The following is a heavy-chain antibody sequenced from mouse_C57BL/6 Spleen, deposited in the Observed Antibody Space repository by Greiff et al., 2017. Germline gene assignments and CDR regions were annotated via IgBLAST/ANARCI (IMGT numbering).Heavy chain of an antibody. V-gene: IGHV1-69*01. CDR3: ARRSSSDAMDY. D-gene: IGHD1-1*01. CDR2: IDPSDSYT. J-gene: IGHJ4*01. CDR1: GYTFTSYW. Sequence: VKLQQPGAELVMPGASVKLSCKASGYTFTSYWMHWVKQRPGQGLEWIGEIDPSDSYTNYNQKFKGKSTLTVDKSSSTAYMQLSSLTSEDSAVYYCARRSSSDAMDYWGQGTSVTVSS.